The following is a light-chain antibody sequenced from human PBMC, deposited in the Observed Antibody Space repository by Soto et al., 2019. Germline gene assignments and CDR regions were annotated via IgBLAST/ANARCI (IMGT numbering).Light chain of an antibody. J-gene: IGLJ3*02. V-gene: IGLV2-8*01. Sequence: QSALTQPPSASGSRGQSVTISCTGTSSDVGGYNYVSWYQQHPGKAPKLMIYEVSKRPSGVPDRCSGSKSGNTASLTVSGLQPEDEADYYCSSYAGSNNLGVFGGGNQLTVL. CDR3: SSYAGSNNLGV. CDR2: EVS. CDR1: SSDVGGYNY.